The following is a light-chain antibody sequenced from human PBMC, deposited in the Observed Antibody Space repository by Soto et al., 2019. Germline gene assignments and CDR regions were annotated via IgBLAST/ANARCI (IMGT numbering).Light chain of an antibody. Sequence: EIVMTQSPATLSVSPGERATLSCRASESVSSNLAWYQHKPVQAPRLLIYGASTRANGITARISGSGSGTEFTITISSLQSDDFTVYYCQPYNDRYSFAQGTKLLI. CDR2: GAS. V-gene: IGKV3-15*01. CDR1: ESVSSN. J-gene: IGKJ2*01. CDR3: QPYNDRYS.